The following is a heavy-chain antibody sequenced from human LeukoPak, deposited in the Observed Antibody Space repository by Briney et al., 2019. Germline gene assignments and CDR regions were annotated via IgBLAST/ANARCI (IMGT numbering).Heavy chain of an antibody. CDR1: GSTFSSYS. CDR2: LSTSSSYI. D-gene: IGHD5/OR15-5a*01. V-gene: IGHV3-21*01. J-gene: IGHJ3*02. Sequence: NSGGSLRLSCAASGSTFSSYSMNWARQAPGKGLEWVSSLSTSSSYIYYADSLKGRFTISRDNAKNSLYLQMNSLRAEDTAVYYCARSQGTIPDSVPLDIWGQGTMVTVSS. CDR3: ARSQGTIPDSVPLDI.